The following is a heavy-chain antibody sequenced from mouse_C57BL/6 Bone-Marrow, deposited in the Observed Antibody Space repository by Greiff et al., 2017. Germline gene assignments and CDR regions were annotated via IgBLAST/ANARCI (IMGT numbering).Heavy chain of an antibody. CDR2: IWWDDDK. V-gene: IGHV8-8*01. CDR3: ARGTYYYDSSRFDY. CDR1: GFSLSTFGMG. Sequence: QVTLKVCGPGILQPSQTLSLTCSFSGFSLSTFGMGVGWIRQPSGNGVEWLAHIWWDDDKYYKPALKSRLPTSKDTAKNHVFLKIANVDTADTATDYWARGTYYYDSSRFDYWGQGTTLTVSS. D-gene: IGHD1-1*01. J-gene: IGHJ2*01.